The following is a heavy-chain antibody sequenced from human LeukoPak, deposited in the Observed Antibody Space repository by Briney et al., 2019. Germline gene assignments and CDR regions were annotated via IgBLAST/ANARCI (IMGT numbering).Heavy chain of an antibody. V-gene: IGHV3-66*01. D-gene: IGHD3-22*01. J-gene: IGHJ3*02. CDR2: IYSGGST. Sequence: SGGSLRLSCAASGFTVSSNYMSWVRQAPGKGLEWVSVIYSGGSTYYAGSVKGRFTISRDNSKNTLYLQMNSLGAEDTAVYYCAGPTYYYDSSGYYYDAFDIWGQGTMVTVSS. CDR3: AGPTYYYDSSGYYYDAFDI. CDR1: GFTVSSNY.